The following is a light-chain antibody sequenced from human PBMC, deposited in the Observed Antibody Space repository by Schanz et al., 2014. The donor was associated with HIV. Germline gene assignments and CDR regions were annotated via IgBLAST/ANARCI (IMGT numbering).Light chain of an antibody. CDR1: RLGNKY. CDR3: QAWDTNSVV. Sequence: SSELTQPPSVSVSPGQTATITCSGERLGNKYVSWYQQRPGQSPVLVIYQDTKRPSGIPERFSGSNSGNTATLTVGGTQAMDEADYFCQAWDTNSVVFGGGTKLTVL. V-gene: IGLV3-1*01. J-gene: IGLJ2*01. CDR2: QDT.